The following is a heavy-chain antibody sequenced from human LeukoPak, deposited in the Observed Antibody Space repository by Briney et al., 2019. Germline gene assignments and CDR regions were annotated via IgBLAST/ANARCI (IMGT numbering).Heavy chain of an antibody. CDR3: ARDPHSGYGSNGGFDI. Sequence: GGSLRLSCAASGFTFSDYYMSWIRQAPGKGLEWVSYISSSGSTIYYADSVTGRFTTSRDNAKNSLFLQMNSLRAEDTAVYYCARDPHSGYGSNGGFDIWGQGTLVTVSS. V-gene: IGHV3-11*01. D-gene: IGHD2-8*01. CDR1: GFTFSDYY. J-gene: IGHJ4*02. CDR2: ISSSGSTI.